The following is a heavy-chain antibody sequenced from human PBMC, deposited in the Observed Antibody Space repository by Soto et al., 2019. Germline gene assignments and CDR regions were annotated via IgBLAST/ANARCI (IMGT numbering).Heavy chain of an antibody. CDR3: AHRLTRYTWNYGLFDD. V-gene: IGHV2-5*02. Sequence: QITLKESGPTLVKPTQTLTLTCTFSGFALTTSGVGVGWIRQPPGKALEWLALIYWDDDKRYSPSLKSRLTITKDTSKNQVVLTVTNMEPVDTATYYCAHRLTRYTWNYGLFDDWGQGTLVTVSS. CDR1: GFALTTSGVG. D-gene: IGHD1-7*01. CDR2: IYWDDDK. J-gene: IGHJ4*02.